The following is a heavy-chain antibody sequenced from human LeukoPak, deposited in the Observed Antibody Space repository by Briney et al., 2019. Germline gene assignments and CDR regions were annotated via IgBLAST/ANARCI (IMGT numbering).Heavy chain of an antibody. CDR3: ARDLGYSYGSNYFDY. Sequence: SETLSLTCTVSGGSISSYYWSWIRQPPGKGLEGIGYIYTSGSTNYNPSLKSRVTISVDTSKNQFSLKLSSVTAADTAVYYCARDLGYSYGSNYFDYWGQGTLVTVSS. CDR2: IYTSGST. J-gene: IGHJ4*02. D-gene: IGHD5-18*01. V-gene: IGHV4-4*08. CDR1: GGSISSYY.